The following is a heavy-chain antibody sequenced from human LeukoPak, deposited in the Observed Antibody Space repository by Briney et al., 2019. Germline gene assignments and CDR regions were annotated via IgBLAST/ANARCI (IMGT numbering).Heavy chain of an antibody. Sequence: SGGSLRLSCVASGYAFSSYGIHWVRQAPGKGLEWVAIIWSDGSKKYYADSVKGRFTISRDNSKNTLYLQMSSLRAEDTAMYYCARRHVDSYYYGRDVWGQGTTVTVSS. CDR1: GYAFSSYG. J-gene: IGHJ6*02. CDR2: IWSDGSKK. V-gene: IGHV3-33*01. D-gene: IGHD5-12*01. CDR3: ARRHVDSYYYGRDV.